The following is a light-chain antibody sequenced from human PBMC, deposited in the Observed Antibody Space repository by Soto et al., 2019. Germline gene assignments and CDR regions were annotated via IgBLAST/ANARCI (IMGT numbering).Light chain of an antibody. V-gene: IGKV3-20*01. CDR1: QSITSNY. J-gene: IGKJ1*01. Sequence: EVVLTQSPGTVSLSPGERATLSYRASQSITSNYLAWYQQKPGQAPRLLIYAASSRATGIPDRFSGSGSGTYFTLSISRLEPEDFAVYYCQQYGSSVTWTFGQGAKVEIK. CDR2: AAS. CDR3: QQYGSSVTWT.